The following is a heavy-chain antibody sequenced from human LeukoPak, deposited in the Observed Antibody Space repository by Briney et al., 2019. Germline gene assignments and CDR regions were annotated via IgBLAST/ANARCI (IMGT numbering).Heavy chain of an antibody. D-gene: IGHD3-22*01. Sequence: KPSETLSLTCTVSGGSISSYYWSWIRQPPRKGLQWIGYIHYTGSTNYNPSLKSRVTISVNTSKNQFSLKLSSVTAADTAVYFCARGSHYYDSSGYYNWFDPSGQGALVTVSS. V-gene: IGHV4-59*01. CDR2: IHYTGST. CDR3: ARGSHYYDSSGYYNWFDP. CDR1: GGSISSYY. J-gene: IGHJ5*02.